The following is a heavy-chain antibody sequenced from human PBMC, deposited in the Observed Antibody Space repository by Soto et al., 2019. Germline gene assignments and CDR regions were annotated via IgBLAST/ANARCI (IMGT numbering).Heavy chain of an antibody. CDR2: IIPIFGTA. Sequence: SVQVTCEASVGTFSRYAISWVRQAPGQGLEWMGGIIPIFGTANYAQKFQGRVTITADESTSTAYMELSSLRSEDTAVYYCARVFGCRGCHMGYFQHWGQGTLVNVSA. J-gene: IGHJ1*01. V-gene: IGHV1-69*13. CDR3: ARVFGCRGCHMGYFQH. D-gene: IGHD6-19*01. CDR1: VGTFSRYA.